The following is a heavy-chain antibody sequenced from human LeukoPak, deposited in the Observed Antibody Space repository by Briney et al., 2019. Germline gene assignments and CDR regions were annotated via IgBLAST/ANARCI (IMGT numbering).Heavy chain of an antibody. D-gene: IGHD4-17*01. CDR1: GFTVSSTY. J-gene: IGHJ3*02. V-gene: IGHV3-53*01. CDR2: IYSGGST. CDR3: ASPCGDYEPDAFDI. Sequence: GGSLRLSCAASGFTVSSTYMSWVRQAPGKGLEWVSVIYSGGSTYYADSVKGRFTISRDNSKNTLYLQMNSLRAEDTAVYCCASPCGDYEPDAFDIWGQGTMVTVSS.